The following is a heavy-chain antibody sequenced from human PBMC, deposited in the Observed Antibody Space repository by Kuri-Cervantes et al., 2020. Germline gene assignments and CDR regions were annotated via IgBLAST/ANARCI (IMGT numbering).Heavy chain of an antibody. CDR2: IYWDDDK. CDR1: GFSLSTSGVG. V-gene: IGHV2-5*05. D-gene: IGHD3-3*01. J-gene: IGHJ5*02. CDR3: ARSTYRTYYDFWSAFDP. Sequence: SGPTLVKPTQTLTLTCTFSGFSLSTSGVGVGWIRQPPGKALEWLALIYWDDDKRYGPSLKSRLTITKDASKNQVVLTMTNMDPVDTATYYCARSTYRTYYDFWSAFDPWGQGTLVTVSS.